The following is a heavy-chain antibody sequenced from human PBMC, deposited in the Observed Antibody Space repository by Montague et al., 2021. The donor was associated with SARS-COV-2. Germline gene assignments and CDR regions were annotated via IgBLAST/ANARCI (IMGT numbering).Heavy chain of an antibody. J-gene: IGHJ5*02. CDR3: ARLKMGSVTIFVVVMHGRWFDP. D-gene: IGHD3-3*01. CDR2: IYYSGST. CDR1: GGSISSSSYY. Sequence: SETLSLTCTVSGGSISSSSYYWGWIRQPPGKGLEWIGNIYYSGSTYYNPSLKSRVTISVDTSKNQFSPKLGSVTAADTAVYYCARLKMGSVTIFVVVMHGRWFDPWGRGTLVTVSS. V-gene: IGHV4-39*01.